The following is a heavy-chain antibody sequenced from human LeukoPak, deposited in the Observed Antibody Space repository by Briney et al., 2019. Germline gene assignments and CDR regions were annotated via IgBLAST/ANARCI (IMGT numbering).Heavy chain of an antibody. CDR2: IYYSGST. CDR3: ARTNYDILTGLNFDY. J-gene: IGHJ4*02. V-gene: IGHV4-61*05. Sequence: SETLSLTCTVSGGSISSSSYYWGWIRQPPGKGLEWIGYIYYSGSTNYNTSLKSRVTISVDTSKNQFSLKLSSVTAADTAVYYCARTNYDILTGLNFDYWGQGTLVTVSS. CDR1: GGSISSSSYY. D-gene: IGHD3-9*01.